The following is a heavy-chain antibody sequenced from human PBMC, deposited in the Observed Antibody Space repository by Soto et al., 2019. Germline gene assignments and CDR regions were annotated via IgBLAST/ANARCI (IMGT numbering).Heavy chain of an antibody. V-gene: IGHV4-4*02. CDR1: GGSISSSNW. CDR2: IYHSGST. CDR3: AREGAEEAAGTCFDY. Sequence: QVQLQESGPGLVKPSGTLSLTCAVSGGSISSSNWWSWVRQPPGKGLEWIGEIYHSGSTNYNPSLKSRVTISVDTSKNQFSLKLSSVTAADTAVYYCAREGAEEAAGTCFDYWGQGTLVTVSS. J-gene: IGHJ4*02. D-gene: IGHD6-13*01.